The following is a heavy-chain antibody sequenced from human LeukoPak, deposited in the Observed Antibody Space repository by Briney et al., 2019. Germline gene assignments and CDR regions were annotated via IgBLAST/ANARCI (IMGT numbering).Heavy chain of an antibody. D-gene: IGHD3-3*01. V-gene: IGHV1-18*01. CDR3: AREKAPYYDFWSGYYSGDAFDI. CDR1: GYTFTSYG. Sequence: GASVKVSCKASGYTFTSYGISRVRQAPGQGLEWVGWISAYNGNTNYAQKLQGRVTMTTDTSTSTAYMELRSLRSDDTAVYYCAREKAPYYDFWSGYYSGDAFDIWGQGTMVTVSS. CDR2: ISAYNGNT. J-gene: IGHJ3*02.